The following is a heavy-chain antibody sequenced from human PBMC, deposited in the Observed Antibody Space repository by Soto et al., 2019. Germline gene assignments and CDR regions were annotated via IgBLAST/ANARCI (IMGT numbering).Heavy chain of an antibody. V-gene: IGHV5-51*01. J-gene: IGHJ4*02. CDR2: IYPGDSDT. Sequence: PXESLKLSWQCSGNSCTSYLVGLVLQMPGKGLEWMGIIYPGDSDTRYSPSFQGQVTISADKSISTAYLQWSSLKASDTAMYYCERRHGDGYNPFDYWGQGTLVTVSS. CDR1: GNSCTSYL. D-gene: IGHD5-12*01. CDR3: ERRHGDGYNPFDY.